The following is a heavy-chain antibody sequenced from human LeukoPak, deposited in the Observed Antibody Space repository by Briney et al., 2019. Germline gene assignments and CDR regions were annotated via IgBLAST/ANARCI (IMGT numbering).Heavy chain of an antibody. D-gene: IGHD6-13*01. CDR2: IYYSGST. J-gene: IGHJ4*02. CDR3: ARDRPGGSSLDY. Sequence: SGTLSLTCTVSGGSTSSSSYYWGWIRQPPGKGLEWIGSIYYSGSTYYNPSLKSRVTISVDTSKNQFSLKLSSVTAADTAVYYCARDRPGGSSLDYWGQGTLVTVSS. CDR1: GGSTSSSSYY. V-gene: IGHV4-39*07.